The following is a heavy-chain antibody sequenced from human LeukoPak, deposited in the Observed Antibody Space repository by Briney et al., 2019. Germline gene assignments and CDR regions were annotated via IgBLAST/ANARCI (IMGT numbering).Heavy chain of an antibody. J-gene: IGHJ3*02. CDR1: GYSISSGYY. V-gene: IGHV4-38-2*01. Sequence: SETLSLTCAVSGYSISSGYYWGWIRPPPGKGLEWIGSIYHSGSTYYNPSLKSRVTISVDTSKNQFSLKLSSVTAADTAVYYCARPYYDFWSACAFDIWGQGTMVTVSS. D-gene: IGHD3-3*01. CDR2: IYHSGST. CDR3: ARPYYDFWSACAFDI.